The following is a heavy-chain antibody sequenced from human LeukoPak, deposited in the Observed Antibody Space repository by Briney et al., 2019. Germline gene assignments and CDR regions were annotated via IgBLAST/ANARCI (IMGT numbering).Heavy chain of an antibody. Sequence: GESLKISCKGSGYSFTSYWIGWVRQMPGKGLEWMGIIYPGDSDTRYSPSFQGQVTISADKSISPAYLQWSSLKASDTAMYYCARLDYVWGSYRTGGYFDYWGQGTLVTVSS. CDR3: ARLDYVWGSYRTGGYFDY. CDR1: GYSFTSYW. V-gene: IGHV5-51*01. CDR2: IYPGDSDT. D-gene: IGHD3-16*01. J-gene: IGHJ4*02.